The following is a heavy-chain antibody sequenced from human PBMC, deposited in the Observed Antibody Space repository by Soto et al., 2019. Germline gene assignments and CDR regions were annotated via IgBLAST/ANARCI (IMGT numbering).Heavy chain of an antibody. D-gene: IGHD1-26*01. CDR1: GYNFNSHS. CDR2: INPNTGNA. V-gene: IGHV7-4-1*01. Sequence: QVQLVQSGSESMQPGASVKVSCKGSGYNFNSHSINWLRQAPGQGLEWMGWINPNTGNATYEQDFTGRFVFPVDTSVSTVYLQIFSLKADDSAVYYCARDRASGSFDYWGQGTLVTVSS. CDR3: ARDRASGSFDY. J-gene: IGHJ4*02.